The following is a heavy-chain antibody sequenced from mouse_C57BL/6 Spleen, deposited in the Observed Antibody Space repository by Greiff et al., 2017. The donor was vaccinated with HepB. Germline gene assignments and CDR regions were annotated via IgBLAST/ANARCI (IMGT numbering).Heavy chain of an antibody. V-gene: IGHV1-80*01. D-gene: IGHD1-1*01. J-gene: IGHJ3*01. CDR2: IYPGDGDT. Sequence: VKLVESGAELVKPGASVKISCKASGYAFSSYWMNWVKQRPGKGLEWIGQIYPGDGDTNYNGKFKGKATLTADKSSSTAYMQLSSLTSEDSAVYFCARVYYYGSSSWFAYWGQGTLVTVSA. CDR3: ARVYYYGSSSWFAY. CDR1: GYAFSSYW.